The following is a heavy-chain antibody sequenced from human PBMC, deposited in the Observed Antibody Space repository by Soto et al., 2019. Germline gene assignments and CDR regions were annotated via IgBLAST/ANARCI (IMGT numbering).Heavy chain of an antibody. V-gene: IGHV6-1*01. J-gene: IGHJ5*02. CDR1: GDSVSSNSAA. CDR2: TYYRPKWYN. CDR3: ARDPMVRGVHTYHGFDP. D-gene: IGHD3-10*01. Sequence: SQTLSLTCAISGDSVSSNSAAWNWIRQSPSRGLEWLGRTYYRPKWYNDYAVSVKSRITINQDTSKNQFSLQLNSVTPEDTAVYYCARDPMVRGVHTYHGFDPWGQGTLVTVSS.